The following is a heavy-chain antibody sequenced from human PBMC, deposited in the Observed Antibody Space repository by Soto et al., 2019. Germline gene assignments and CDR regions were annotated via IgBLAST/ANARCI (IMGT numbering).Heavy chain of an antibody. D-gene: IGHD5-12*01. Sequence: QVQLVESGGGVVQPGRSLRLSCAASGFIFSSYGMHWVRQAPGKGLEWVAVISYDGSNKYYADSVQGRFTISRDSSKNTLYLQMNSLRAEDTAVYCCAKDRGVARYLPGTWGQGTLVTVSS. V-gene: IGHV3-30*18. J-gene: IGHJ5*02. CDR3: AKDRGVARYLPGT. CDR2: ISYDGSNK. CDR1: GFIFSSYG.